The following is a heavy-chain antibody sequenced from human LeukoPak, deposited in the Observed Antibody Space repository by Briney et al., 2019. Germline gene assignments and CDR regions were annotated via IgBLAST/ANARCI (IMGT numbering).Heavy chain of an antibody. CDR1: GFTFSSYW. V-gene: IGHV3-7*03. CDR2: IRQDGGEK. J-gene: IGHJ4*02. CDR3: ARQASGCISWARFDY. Sequence: GGSLRLSCAVSGFTFSSYWMNWVRQAPGKGLEWVASIRQDGGEKSYVDSVKGRFTISRDNTKNSLYLQMSSLRAEDTAVYYCARQASGCISWARFDYWGQGTLVTVSS. D-gene: IGHD2-15*01.